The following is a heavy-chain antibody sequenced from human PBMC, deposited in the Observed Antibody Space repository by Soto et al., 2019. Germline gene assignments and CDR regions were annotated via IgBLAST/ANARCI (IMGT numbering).Heavy chain of an antibody. D-gene: IGHD1-1*01. CDR3: ARDGPPTTTRVGPVYTMDV. J-gene: IGHJ6*02. CDR1: GYTFTSNQ. CDR2: INPSGGRT. Sequence: QMQLVQSGAEVKKPGASVKISCQASGYTFTSNQMHWVRQAPGQGLEWMGMINPSGGRTTYAQRFQGRVMMTRDTSTSTIYGELSSLRSEDTAMYYCARDGPPTTTRVGPVYTMDVWGQGTTVTVS. V-gene: IGHV1-46*01.